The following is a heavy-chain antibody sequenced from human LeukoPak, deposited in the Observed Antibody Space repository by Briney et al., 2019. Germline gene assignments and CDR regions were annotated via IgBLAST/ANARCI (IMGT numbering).Heavy chain of an antibody. CDR1: GFTFSSYW. J-gene: IGHJ3*02. Sequence: PGGSLRLSCAASGFTFSSYWMSWVRQAPGKGLEWVANIKQDGSEKYYVDSVKGRFTISRDNAKNSLYLQMNSLRAEDTAVYYSARDVGTVTTAAFDIWGQGTMVTVSS. CDR2: IKQDGSEK. D-gene: IGHD4-17*01. V-gene: IGHV3-7*03. CDR3: ARDVGTVTTAAFDI.